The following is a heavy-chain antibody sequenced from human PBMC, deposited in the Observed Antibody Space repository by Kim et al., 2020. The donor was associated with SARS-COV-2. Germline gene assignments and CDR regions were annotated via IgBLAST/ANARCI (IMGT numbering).Heavy chain of an antibody. CDR1: GYIFTSYW. J-gene: IGHJ6*02. CDR2: IDPSDSYT. D-gene: IGHD3-10*01. Sequence: GESLKISCKGSGYIFTSYWISWVRQMPGKGLEWMGRIDPSDSYTNYSPSFQGHVTISADKSISTAYLQWSSLKASDTAMYYCATKYGSGSYYEYYYYGMDVWGQGTTVTVSS. CDR3: ATKYGSGSYYEYYYYGMDV. V-gene: IGHV5-10-1*01.